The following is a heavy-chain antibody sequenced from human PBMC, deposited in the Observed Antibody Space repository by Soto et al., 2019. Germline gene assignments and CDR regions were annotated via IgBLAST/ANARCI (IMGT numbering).Heavy chain of an antibody. CDR2: IIPIFGTA. V-gene: IGHV1-69*13. CDR1: GGTFSNYA. Sequence: ASVNVSCQASGGTFSNYAIMCVRQAPGQGLEWMGGIIPIFGTANYAQKFQGRVTITADESTSTAYMELSSLRSEDTAVYYCARAPTYYFDYWGQGTLVTVSS. J-gene: IGHJ4*02. CDR3: ARAPTYYFDY.